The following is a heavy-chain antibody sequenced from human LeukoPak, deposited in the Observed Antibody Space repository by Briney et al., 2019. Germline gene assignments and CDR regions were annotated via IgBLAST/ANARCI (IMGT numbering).Heavy chain of an antibody. D-gene: IGHD1-26*01. J-gene: IGHJ3*02. CDR2: IYYSGST. V-gene: IGHV4-39*01. CDR3: ARQGAGGRAFDI. Sequence: PSETLSLTCTVSGGSISSSSDYWGWIRQPPGKGLEWIGSIYYSGSTSYNPSLKSRVTISVDTSKNQFSLRLSSVTAADTAVYYCARQGAGGRAFDIWGQGTMVSVSP. CDR1: GGSISSSSDY.